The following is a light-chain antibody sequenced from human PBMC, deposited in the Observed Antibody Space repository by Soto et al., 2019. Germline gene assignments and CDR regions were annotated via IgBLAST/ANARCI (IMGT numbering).Light chain of an antibody. CDR1: QGISSY. Sequence: DIQLTQSPSFLSASVGDRVIITCRASQGISSYLAWYQQKPGKAPKLLIYSASTLQSGVPSRFGGSGSGTEFTLTISSLQPEDFATDYCQQLNSNPLTFGPGTKVDIK. CDR2: SAS. J-gene: IGKJ3*01. V-gene: IGKV1-9*01. CDR3: QQLNSNPLT.